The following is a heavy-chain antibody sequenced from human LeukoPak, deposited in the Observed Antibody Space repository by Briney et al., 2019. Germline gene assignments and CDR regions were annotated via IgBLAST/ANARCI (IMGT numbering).Heavy chain of an antibody. D-gene: IGHD6-25*01. Sequence: PGGSLRLSCEASGFTFSTYWMHWVRQPPEKGLLWVSHINPDGSTTNYADSVKGRFTISRDNAKNTLYLQMNNLRVEDTAVYYCARDVSGRDDYWGQGTLVIVSS. CDR1: GFTFSTYW. CDR2: INPDGSTT. J-gene: IGHJ4*02. V-gene: IGHV3-74*01. CDR3: ARDVSGRDDY.